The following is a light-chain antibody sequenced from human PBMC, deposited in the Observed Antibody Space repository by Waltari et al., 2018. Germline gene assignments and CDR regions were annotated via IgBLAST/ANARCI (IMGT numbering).Light chain of an antibody. CDR3: NQYYYWPYT. CDR2: GVS. J-gene: IGKJ2*01. V-gene: IGKV3-15*01. Sequence: ETVMTQSPATLPVSPGDRVTLSCRASQSVSFKLAWYQQKPGQVPRLLIYGVSTRATGVPARFSGSGSGTEFTLTISSLQSEDFAVYYCNQYYYWPYTFGLGTKLELK. CDR1: QSVSFK.